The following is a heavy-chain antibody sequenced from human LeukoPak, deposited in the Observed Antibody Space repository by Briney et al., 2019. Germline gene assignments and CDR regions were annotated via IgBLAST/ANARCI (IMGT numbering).Heavy chain of an antibody. CDR3: ATARYDDNDYYYYYMDV. V-gene: IGHV1-24*01. CDR1: GYTLSDLS. D-gene: IGHD3-9*01. Sequence: ASVKVSCKISGYTLSDLSIHWVRQAPGKGLEWVGGIDPEDGDTVYARNFRGRFTVTEDTSTDTSYMELSSLTADDTAVYYCATARYDDNDYYYYYMDVWGDGTSVTVSS. J-gene: IGHJ6*03. CDR2: IDPEDGDT.